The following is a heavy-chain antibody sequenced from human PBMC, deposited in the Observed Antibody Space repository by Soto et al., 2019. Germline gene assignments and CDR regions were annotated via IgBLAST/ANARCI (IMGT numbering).Heavy chain of an antibody. CDR1: GFTFGSYW. Sequence: GGSLRLSCAASGFTFGSYWMSWVRQAPGKGLEWVANIKQDGSDKHYVDSVKDRFTISRANAKNSLYLQMNSLRAEDTAVYYCAREGDYDSSGCTDAFDIWGQGTMVTVS. CDR2: IKQDGSDK. D-gene: IGHD3-22*01. J-gene: IGHJ3*02. V-gene: IGHV3-7*01. CDR3: AREGDYDSSGCTDAFDI.